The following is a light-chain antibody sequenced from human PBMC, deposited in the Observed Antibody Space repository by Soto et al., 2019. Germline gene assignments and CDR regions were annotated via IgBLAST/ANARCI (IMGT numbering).Light chain of an antibody. CDR1: QSVSSGY. V-gene: IGKV3-20*01. J-gene: IGKJ2*01. CDR2: GAS. Sequence: ETVMTQSPGTLSLSPGERATLSCRASQSVSSGYLAWYQQKPGQAPRLLIVGASNRATGIPDMFTGSGSGTDFTLTISRLEPEDFAVYYCQQYGISQNTFGQGTKLEIK. CDR3: QQYGISQNT.